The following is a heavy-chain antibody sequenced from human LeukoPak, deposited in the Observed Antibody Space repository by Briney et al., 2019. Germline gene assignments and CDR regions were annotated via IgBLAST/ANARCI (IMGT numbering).Heavy chain of an antibody. CDR1: GYSISSGYY. J-gene: IGHJ6*03. CDR2: IYHSGST. D-gene: IGHD2-2*01. Sequence: SETLSLTCTVSGYSISSGYYWGWIRQPPGKGLEWIGSIYHSGSTYYNPSLKSRVTISVDTSKNQFSLKLSSVTAADTAVYYCAREAQYCSSTSCPTAYYYMDVWGKGTTVTVSS. CDR3: AREAQYCSSTSCPTAYYYMDV. V-gene: IGHV4-38-2*02.